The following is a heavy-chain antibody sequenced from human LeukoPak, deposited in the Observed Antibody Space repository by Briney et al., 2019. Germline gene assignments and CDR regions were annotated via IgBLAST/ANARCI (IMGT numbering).Heavy chain of an antibody. Sequence: SETLSLTCAVSGRSLSSGGYSWSWIRQPPGKGLEWIGYIYYSGSTYYNPSLKSRVTISVDTSKNQFSLKLSSVTAADTAVYYCARLGITYSDAFDIWGQGTMVTVSS. CDR3: ARLGITYSDAFDI. D-gene: IGHD3-10*01. CDR1: GRSLSSGGYS. CDR2: IYYSGST. J-gene: IGHJ3*02. V-gene: IGHV4-30-4*07.